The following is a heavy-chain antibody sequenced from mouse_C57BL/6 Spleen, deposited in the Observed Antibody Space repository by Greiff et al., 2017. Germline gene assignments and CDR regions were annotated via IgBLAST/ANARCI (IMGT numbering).Heavy chain of an antibody. D-gene: IGHD1-1*01. Sequence: QVQLQQSGAELVRPGTSVKVSCKASGYAFTNYLIEWVKQRPGQGLEWIGVINPGSGGTNYNEKFKGKATLTADKSSSTAYMQLSSLTSEDSAVYFCARSPYFDDFDYWGQGTTLTVSS. CDR3: ARSPYFDDFDY. CDR1: GYAFTNYL. J-gene: IGHJ2*01. CDR2: INPGSGGT. V-gene: IGHV1-54*01.